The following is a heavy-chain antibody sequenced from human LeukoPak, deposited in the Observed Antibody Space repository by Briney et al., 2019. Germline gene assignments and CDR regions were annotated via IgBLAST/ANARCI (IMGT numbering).Heavy chain of an antibody. CDR3: ARSNWEKTGGGFDV. CDR1: GYTFTSYG. D-gene: IGHD1-14*01. V-gene: IGHV1-18*01. CDR2: ISPYNGDT. Sequence: VASVKVSCKASGYTFTSYGISWMRQAPGQGLEWMGWISPYNGDTNYAQKFQGRATVTTDTSTSTAYMELRSLRSDVTALYYCARSNWEKTGGGFDVWGQGTMVTVSS. J-gene: IGHJ3*01.